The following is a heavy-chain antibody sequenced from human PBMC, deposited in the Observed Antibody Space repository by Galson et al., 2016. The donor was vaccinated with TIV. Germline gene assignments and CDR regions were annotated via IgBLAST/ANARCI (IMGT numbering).Heavy chain of an antibody. CDR1: GFTFSNYV. CDR3: AKFAMLGKIAIHFDY. CDR2: ISDTGISR. V-gene: IGHV3-23*01. Sequence: SLRLSCAAPGFTFSNYVMGWVRQAPGKGLEWVSSISDTGISRYYADSVKGRFTISRDNSRNMLYLQMNSLRAEDTALYFCAKFAMLGKIAIHFDYWGQGTLLTVSS. D-gene: IGHD2-2*02. J-gene: IGHJ4*02.